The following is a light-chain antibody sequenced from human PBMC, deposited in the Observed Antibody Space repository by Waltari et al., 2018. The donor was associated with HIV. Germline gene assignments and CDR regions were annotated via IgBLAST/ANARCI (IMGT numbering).Light chain of an antibody. CDR1: SSDVGGYNS. J-gene: IGLJ2*01. V-gene: IGLV2-14*01. Sequence: QSALTQPASVSASPGQSNTISCTGTSSDVGGYNSVSWYQQHPGKAPKLMIYDVSNRPSGVSNRFSGSKSGNTASLTISGLQAEDEADYYCSSYTSSSTGVFGGGTKLTVL. CDR3: SSYTSSSTGV. CDR2: DVS.